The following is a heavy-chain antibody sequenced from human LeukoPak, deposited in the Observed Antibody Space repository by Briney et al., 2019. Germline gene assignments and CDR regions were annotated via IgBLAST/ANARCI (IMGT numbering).Heavy chain of an antibody. D-gene: IGHD1-26*01. Sequence: TGGSLRLSCAASGFTFSSYGMHWVRQAPGKGLEWVAVIWYDGGNKYYADSVKGRFTISRDNSKNTLYLQTNSLRAEDTAVYYCAKDRAGATFFDYWGQGTLVTVSS. V-gene: IGHV3-33*06. CDR3: AKDRAGATFFDY. CDR1: GFTFSSYG. J-gene: IGHJ4*02. CDR2: IWYDGGNK.